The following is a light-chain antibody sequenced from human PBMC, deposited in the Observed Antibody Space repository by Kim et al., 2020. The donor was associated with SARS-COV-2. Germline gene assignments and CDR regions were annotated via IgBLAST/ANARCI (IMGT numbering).Light chain of an antibody. J-gene: IGLJ2*01. CDR2: QHN. CDR1: KLGNKY. CDR3: QAWDSSTVV. V-gene: IGLV3-1*01. Sequence: VAPGQAASITCSGDKLGNKYASWYRQKPGQSPVLVIYQHNRRPSGIPERFSGSNSGNTATLTISGTQAMDEADYDCQAWDSSTVVFGGGTQLTVL.